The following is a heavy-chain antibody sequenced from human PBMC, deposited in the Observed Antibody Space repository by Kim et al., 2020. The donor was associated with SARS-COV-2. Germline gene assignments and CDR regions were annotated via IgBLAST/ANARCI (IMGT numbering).Heavy chain of an antibody. CDR3: VKAPGGGTYYSNWDRTRPAFDE. CDR2: ISGSGGGT. J-gene: IGHJ4*02. D-gene: IGHD4-4*01. Sequence: GGSLRLSCAASGFTFSNYAMSWVRQAPGKGLEWVSTISGSGGGTYYPDSVKGRFTISRDNSKNTLHLQMNSLTAEDTAVYFCVKAPGGGTYYSNWDRTRPAFDEWGEETLVTV. CDR1: GFTFSNYA. V-gene: IGHV3-23*01.